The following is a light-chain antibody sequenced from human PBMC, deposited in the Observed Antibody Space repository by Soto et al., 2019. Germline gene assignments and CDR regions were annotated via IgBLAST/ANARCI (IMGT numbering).Light chain of an antibody. CDR3: QQYNGT. CDR2: KAS. V-gene: IGKV1-5*03. Sequence: DIQMTQSHSTLSASVGDRVTITCRASQSISSWLAWYQQKAGKAPKLLIYKASSLESGVPSRFSGSGSGTEFTLTISSLQPDDFATYYCQQYNGTFGQGTKVEIK. CDR1: QSISSW. J-gene: IGKJ1*01.